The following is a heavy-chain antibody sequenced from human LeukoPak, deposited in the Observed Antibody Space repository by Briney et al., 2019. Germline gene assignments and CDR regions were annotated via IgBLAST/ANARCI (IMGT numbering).Heavy chain of an antibody. Sequence: GGSLRLSCSASGFGFRTYAMHWVRQAPGKGLEPVSAISFDGSNTKYGDSVRGRFTISRDNPTNTLYLQMSSMRVEDTAVYYCVKDRGGSVIQGNWFDSWGQGTLVTVSP. CDR3: VKDRGGSVIQGNWFDS. CDR1: GFGFRTYA. V-gene: IGHV3-64D*06. CDR2: ISFDGSNT. D-gene: IGHD2/OR15-2a*01. J-gene: IGHJ5*01.